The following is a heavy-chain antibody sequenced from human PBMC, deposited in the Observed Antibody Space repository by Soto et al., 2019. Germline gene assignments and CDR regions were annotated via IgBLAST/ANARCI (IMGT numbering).Heavy chain of an antibody. CDR3: ARDRVDTRDYYYYGMDV. CDR2: ISAYNGNT. J-gene: IGHJ6*02. D-gene: IGHD5-18*01. Sequence: ASVKVSCKASGYTFTSYGISWVRQPPGQGLEWMGWISAYNGNTNYAQKLQGRVTMTTDTSTSTAYMELRSLRSDDTAVYYCARDRVDTRDYYYYGMDVWGQGTTVTVSS. CDR1: GYTFTSYG. V-gene: IGHV1-18*01.